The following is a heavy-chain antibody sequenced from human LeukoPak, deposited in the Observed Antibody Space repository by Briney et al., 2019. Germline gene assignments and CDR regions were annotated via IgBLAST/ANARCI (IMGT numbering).Heavy chain of an antibody. J-gene: IGHJ6*03. CDR1: GGSITNYY. V-gene: IGHV4-59*01. CDR3: ARALSYYDILNYYDYYMDV. Sequence: SETLSLTCTVPGGSITNYYWSWIRQPPGKGLEWIGYIYYSGSTNYNPSLKSRVTISKDSSKKQFSLKLSSVTAADTAVYYCARALSYYDILNYYDYYMDVWGKGTTVTISS. CDR2: IYYSGST. D-gene: IGHD3-9*01.